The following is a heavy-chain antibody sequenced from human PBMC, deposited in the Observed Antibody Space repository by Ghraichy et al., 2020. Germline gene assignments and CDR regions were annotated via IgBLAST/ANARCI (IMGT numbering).Heavy chain of an antibody. CDR3: ANNPPLESGYYYYYMDV. D-gene: IGHD1-1*01. V-gene: IGHV1-69*13. Sequence: SVKVSCKASGGTFSSYAICWVRQAPGQGLEWMGGIIPIFGTANYAQKFQGRVTITADESTSTAYMELSSLRSEDTAVYYCANNPPLESGYYYYYMDVWGKGTTVTVSS. J-gene: IGHJ6*03. CDR1: GGTFSSYA. CDR2: IIPIFGTA.